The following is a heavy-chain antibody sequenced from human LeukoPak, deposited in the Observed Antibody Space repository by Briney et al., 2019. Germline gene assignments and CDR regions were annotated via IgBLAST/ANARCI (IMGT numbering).Heavy chain of an antibody. CDR2: IYPGDSDT. V-gene: IGHV5-51*01. D-gene: IGHD4-17*01. CDR1: GYSFTSYW. Sequence: GESLKISCKGSGYSFTSYWIGWVRQMPGKGLEWMGIIYPGDSDTRYSPSFQGQVTISADKSISTAYLQWSGLKASDTAMYYCARQIYGQSDFHYYYYYGMDVWGQGTTVTVSS. CDR3: ARQIYGQSDFHYYYYYGMDV. J-gene: IGHJ6*02.